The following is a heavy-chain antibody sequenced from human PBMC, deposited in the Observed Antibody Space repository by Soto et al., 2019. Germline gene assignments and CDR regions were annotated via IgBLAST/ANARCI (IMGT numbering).Heavy chain of an antibody. CDR3: ARGGVPAAMSY. D-gene: IGHD2-2*01. V-gene: IGHV3-74*01. Sequence: EVQLVESGGGLVQPGGSLRLSCAASGFTFSSFWMHWFRQAPGEGLVWVSRINSDGRNTNYADAVKGRFNISRDNAKNTLYLQMKSLGAEDTAVYYCARGGVPAAMSYWGQGTLVTVSS. CDR1: GFTFSSFW. J-gene: IGHJ4*02. CDR2: INSDGRNT.